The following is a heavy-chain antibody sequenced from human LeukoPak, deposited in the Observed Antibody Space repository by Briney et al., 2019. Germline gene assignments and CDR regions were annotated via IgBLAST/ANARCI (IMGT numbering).Heavy chain of an antibody. CDR2: IRSTANGYAT. V-gene: IGHV3-73*01. CDR1: GFTFSGSA. J-gene: IGHJ4*02. D-gene: IGHD6-19*01. CDR3: TTTPVQYSSGWFDY. Sequence: PGGSLRLSCAASGFTFSGSALHWVRQASGKGLEWVGRIRSTANGYATAYAASVKGRFTISRDDSKNTAYLQMDSLKTEDTAVYYCTTTPVQYSSGWFDYWGQGTLVTVSS.